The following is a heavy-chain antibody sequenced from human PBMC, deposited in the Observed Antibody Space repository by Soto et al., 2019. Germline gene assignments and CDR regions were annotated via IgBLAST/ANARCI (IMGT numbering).Heavy chain of an antibody. D-gene: IGHD2-2*01. Sequence: SETLSLTCTVSGGYISSYYWSWIRQPPGKGLEWIGYIHYSGTNYNPSLKSRLTMSVDTSKNQFSLNLISMTAADTAVYYCARGGGVPAAIGWFDSWGQGTQVTVS. J-gene: IGHJ5*01. CDR3: ARGGGVPAAIGWFDS. CDR1: GGYISSYY. CDR2: IHYSGT. V-gene: IGHV4-59*01.